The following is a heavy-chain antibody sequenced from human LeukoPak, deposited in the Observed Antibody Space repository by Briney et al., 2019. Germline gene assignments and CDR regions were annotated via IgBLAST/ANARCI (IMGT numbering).Heavy chain of an antibody. Sequence: ASVKVCCKAAGYTFTSYGNSWMRQAPGQGLELMGWFSAYNGNTIYAQKLHGRVTMTTDTSTSTAYMELRILRSDDTAVYYCARVGVSTAMVPSDYWGQGTLVTVSS. CDR2: FSAYNGNT. J-gene: IGHJ4*02. D-gene: IGHD5-18*01. V-gene: IGHV1-18*01. CDR1: GYTFTSYG. CDR3: ARVGVSTAMVPSDY.